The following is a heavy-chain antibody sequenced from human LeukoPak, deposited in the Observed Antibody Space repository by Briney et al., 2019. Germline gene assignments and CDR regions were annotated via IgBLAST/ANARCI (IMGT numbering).Heavy chain of an antibody. J-gene: IGHJ4*02. CDR1: GGSISSSSYY. CDR2: IYYSGST. D-gene: IGHD3-22*01. Sequence: ETLSLTCTVSGGSISSSSYYWGWIRQPPGKGLEWIESIYYSGSTYYNPSLKSRVTISVDTSKNQFSLKLSSVTAADTAVYYCARHYYDSSGYPYYFDYWGQGTLVTVSS. CDR3: ARHYYDSSGYPYYFDY. V-gene: IGHV4-39*01.